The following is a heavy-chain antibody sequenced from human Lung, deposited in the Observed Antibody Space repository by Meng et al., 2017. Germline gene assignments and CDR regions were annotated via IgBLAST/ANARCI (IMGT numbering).Heavy chain of an antibody. J-gene: IGHJ2*01. V-gene: IGHV3-30*01. CDR3: ARDKPPNDV. Sequence: VGLGESGGGGVQPGGSLRLSCAASGFTLNTYAMHWVRQAPGKGLEWVSLMSFDGAQIYYSDSVRGRFTISRDNSKNTLYLQMNSLRAEDTAVYYCARDKPPNDVWGRGTLVTVSS. CDR2: MSFDGAQI. CDR1: GFTLNTYA.